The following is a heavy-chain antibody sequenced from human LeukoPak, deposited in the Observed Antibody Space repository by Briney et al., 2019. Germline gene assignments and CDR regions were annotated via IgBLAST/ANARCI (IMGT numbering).Heavy chain of an antibody. Sequence: SETLSLTCTVSGGSISSSSYYWGWIRQPPGKGPEWIGSIYYSGSTYYNPSLKSRVTITVDTSKNKFSLKLSSVTTADTAVYYCARRTLSGVISLGAFDIWGQGTMVTVSS. CDR3: ARRTLSGVISLGAFDI. D-gene: IGHD3-16*01. J-gene: IGHJ3*02. V-gene: IGHV4-39*01. CDR2: IYYSGST. CDR1: GGSISSSSYY.